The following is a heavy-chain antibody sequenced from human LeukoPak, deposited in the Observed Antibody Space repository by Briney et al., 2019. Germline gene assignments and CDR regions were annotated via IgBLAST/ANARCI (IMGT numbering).Heavy chain of an antibody. CDR2: IYYSGST. CDR1: DEVITSNNW. J-gene: IGHJ4*02. CDR3: AVGRGGYSSSSEVGSFDY. V-gene: IGHV4-39*01. Sequence: SGTLSLTCTVSDEVITSNNWWSWVRQPPGKGLEWIGSIYYSGSTYYNPSLKSRVTISVDTSKNQFSLKLSSVTAADTAVYYCAVGRGGYSSSSEVGSFDYWGQGTLVTVSS. D-gene: IGHD6-6*01.